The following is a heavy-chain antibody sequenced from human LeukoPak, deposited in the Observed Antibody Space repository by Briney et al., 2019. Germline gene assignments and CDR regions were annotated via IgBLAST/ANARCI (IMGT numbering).Heavy chain of an antibody. D-gene: IGHD3-3*01. J-gene: IGHJ6*02. CDR2: ISSSSSYI. Sequence: PGGSLRLSCAASGFTFSSYSMNWVRQAPGKGLEWVSSISSSSSYIYYADSVKGRFTISRDNAKNSLYLQMNSLRAEDTAVYYCARDIRYYDFWGGSYGMDVWGQGTTVTVSS. CDR3: ARDIRYYDFWGGSYGMDV. V-gene: IGHV3-21*01. CDR1: GFTFSSYS.